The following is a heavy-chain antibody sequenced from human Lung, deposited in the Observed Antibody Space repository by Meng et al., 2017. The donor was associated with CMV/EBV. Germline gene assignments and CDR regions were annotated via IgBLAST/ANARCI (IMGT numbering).Heavy chain of an antibody. CDR3: ARVYYDSTNYYFSFGY. CDR2: ISYDGDKK. D-gene: IGHD3-22*01. J-gene: IGHJ4*02. CDR1: GYSFGNYA. V-gene: IGHV3-30*04. Sequence: GESXKISCAASGYSFGNYAMHWVRQAPGKGLEWVAVISYDGDKKFYTDSVKGRFTNSRDNSKNTLMLQMNSLRTEDTAVYYCARVYYDSTNYYFSFGYWGQGXLVTVSS.